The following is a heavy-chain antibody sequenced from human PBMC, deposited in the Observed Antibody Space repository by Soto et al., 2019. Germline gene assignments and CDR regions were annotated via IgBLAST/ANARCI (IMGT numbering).Heavy chain of an antibody. CDR1: GGSFSGYY. Sequence: QVPLQQWGAGPLRPLETLSLPCGVSGGSFSGYYWAWIRQSPGKGLEWIGEINDRGSINYNPSLKSRVSISVDTSKNHYSLNLRSVTAADTAVYYCARESHDILTGPPWVWYFDLWGRGTLVTVSS. CDR2: INDRGSI. D-gene: IGHD3-9*01. CDR3: ARESHDILTGPPWVWYFDL. J-gene: IGHJ2*01. V-gene: IGHV4-34*01.